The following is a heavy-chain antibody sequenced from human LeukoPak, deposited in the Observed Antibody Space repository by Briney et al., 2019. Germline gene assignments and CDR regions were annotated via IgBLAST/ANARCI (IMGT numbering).Heavy chain of an antibody. CDR3: ARLGAPILWFGKSINWFDP. J-gene: IGHJ5*02. V-gene: IGHV4-34*01. Sequence: SETLSLTCAVYGGSFSGYYWSWIRQPPGKGLEWIGEINHSGSTNYNPSLKSRVTISVDTSKNQFSLKLSSVTAADTAAYYCARLGAPILWFGKSINWFDPWGQGTLVTVSS. D-gene: IGHD3-10*01. CDR2: INHSGST. CDR1: GGSFSGYY.